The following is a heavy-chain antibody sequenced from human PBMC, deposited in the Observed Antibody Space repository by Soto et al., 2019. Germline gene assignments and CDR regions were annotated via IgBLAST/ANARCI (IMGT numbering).Heavy chain of an antibody. CDR2: IYYSGST. CDR3: ARPTIYYYDSSGYFDC. CDR1: GGSISSSSYY. J-gene: IGHJ4*02. V-gene: IGHV4-39*01. D-gene: IGHD3-22*01. Sequence: SETLSLTCTVSGGSISSSSYYWGWIRQPPGKGLEWIGSIYYSGSTYYNPSLKSRVTISVDTSKNQFSLKLSSVTAADTAVYYCARPTIYYYDSSGYFDCWGQGTLVIVSS.